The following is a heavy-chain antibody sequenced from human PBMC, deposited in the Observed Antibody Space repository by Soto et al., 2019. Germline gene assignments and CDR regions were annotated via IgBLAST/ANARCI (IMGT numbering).Heavy chain of an antibody. Sequence: GGSLRLSCAASGFTFSSYAMSWVRQAPGKGLEWVSAISGSGGSTYYADSVKGRFTISRDNSKNTLYLQMNSLRAEDTAVYYCAKRNARGGDRVGTAWDYWGQGTLVTVSS. CDR3: AKRNARGGDRVGTAWDY. CDR2: ISGSGGST. CDR1: GFTFSSYA. V-gene: IGHV3-23*01. J-gene: IGHJ4*02. D-gene: IGHD2-21*02.